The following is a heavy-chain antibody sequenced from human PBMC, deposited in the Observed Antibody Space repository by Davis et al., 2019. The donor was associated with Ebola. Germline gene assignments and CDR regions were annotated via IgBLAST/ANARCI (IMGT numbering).Heavy chain of an antibody. D-gene: IGHD1-20*01. V-gene: IGHV5-51*01. J-gene: IGHJ3*02. CDR3: ATLRRTITGMDDGFDI. CDR2: IYTGDSDT. Sequence: KVSCKDSENSFSSYWIAWVRQMPGKGLEWMGIIYTGDSDTRYSPSFRGQVIISADKSSRTAYLQWSSLKASDTAVYYCATLRRTITGMDDGFDIWGQGTMVTVSA. CDR1: ENSFSSYW.